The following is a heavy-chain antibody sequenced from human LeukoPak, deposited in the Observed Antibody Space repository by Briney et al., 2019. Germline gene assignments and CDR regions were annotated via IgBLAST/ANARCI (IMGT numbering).Heavy chain of an antibody. CDR1: GFTFSNYG. Sequence: GRSLRLSCAASGFTFSNYGMHWVRQAPGKGLEWVALIWYDGSNKYYADSVKGRFTISRDNSKNTLYLQMDSLRAEDTAVYYCAGSYYNVFDYWGQGTLVTVSS. CDR2: IWYDGSNK. J-gene: IGHJ4*02. D-gene: IGHD3-10*01. V-gene: IGHV3-33*01. CDR3: AGSYYNVFDY.